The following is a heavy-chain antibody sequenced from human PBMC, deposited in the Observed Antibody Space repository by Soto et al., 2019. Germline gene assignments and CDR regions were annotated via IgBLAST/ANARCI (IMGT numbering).Heavy chain of an antibody. J-gene: IGHJ4*02. Sequence: ASVKVSCKTSGYTFSNYYINWVRQAPGQGLEWMGRINPSGGGTTYAQKFQGRVTMTRVTSTSTVYMDLNSLRSEDTAVYYCARSQEVVVVPAAPIDYWGQGTLVTVSS. CDR1: GYTFSNYY. D-gene: IGHD2-2*01. V-gene: IGHV1-46*01. CDR2: INPSGGGT. CDR3: ARSQEVVVVPAAPIDY.